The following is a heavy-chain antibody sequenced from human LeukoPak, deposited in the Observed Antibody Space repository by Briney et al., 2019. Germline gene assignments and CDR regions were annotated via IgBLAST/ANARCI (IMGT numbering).Heavy chain of an antibody. J-gene: IGHJ5*01. CDR2: IFYSGST. CDR3: ARQVAIVEPTDPNWFDS. CDR1: GDSIGSSSYY. Sequence: RSSETLSLTCNVSGDSIGSSSYYWGWIRQTPEKGLEWIGSIFYSGSTYYTPSLKSQVTMSLDTSKNQFSLRLTSVTAADTAVYYCARQVAIVEPTDPNWFDSWGQGTLVTVSS. V-gene: IGHV4-39*07. D-gene: IGHD1-26*01.